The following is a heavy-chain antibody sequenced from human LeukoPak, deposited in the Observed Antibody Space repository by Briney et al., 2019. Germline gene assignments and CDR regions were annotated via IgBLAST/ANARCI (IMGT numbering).Heavy chain of an antibody. D-gene: IGHD1-26*01. Sequence: PGGSLRLSCAASGFTFSSYEMNWVRQAPGKGLEWVSYISTSGSTKHYADSAKGRFTISRDNAKNSLYLQMNSLRAEDTAVYYCAYSGSYFGAFDIWGQGTMVTVSS. CDR2: ISTSGSTK. J-gene: IGHJ3*02. CDR1: GFTFSSYE. CDR3: AYSGSYFGAFDI. V-gene: IGHV3-48*03.